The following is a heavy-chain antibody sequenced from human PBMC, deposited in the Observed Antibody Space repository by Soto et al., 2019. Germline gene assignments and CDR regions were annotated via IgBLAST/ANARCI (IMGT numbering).Heavy chain of an antibody. CDR1: GGTFRNHV. CDR2: IIPIIGTP. CDR3: AGDLEFRDGKVSHLDY. D-gene: IGHD3-10*01. Sequence: ASVKVSCKASGGTFRNHVFNWVRQAPGQGLEWIGGIIPIIGTPNYAQKFQGRLTITADASTSTVYLEVSSLRSQDTAVYYCAGDLEFRDGKVSHLDYWGRGNLVTVCS. V-gene: IGHV1-69*13. J-gene: IGHJ4*02.